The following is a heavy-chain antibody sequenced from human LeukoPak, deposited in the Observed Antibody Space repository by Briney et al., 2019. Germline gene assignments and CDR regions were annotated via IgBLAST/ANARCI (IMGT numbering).Heavy chain of an antibody. CDR1: GDSVSSNSAA. J-gene: IGHJ6*02. V-gene: IGHV6-1*01. CDR2: TYYRSKWYN. CDR3: ARGQDIVATRIRYYGMDV. Sequence: SQTLSLTCAISGDSVSSNSAAWNWIRQSPSRGLEWLGRTYYRSKWYNDYAVSVKSRITINPDTSKNQFSLQLNSVTPEDTAVYYCARGQDIVATRIRYYGMDVWGQGTTVTVSS. D-gene: IGHD5-12*01.